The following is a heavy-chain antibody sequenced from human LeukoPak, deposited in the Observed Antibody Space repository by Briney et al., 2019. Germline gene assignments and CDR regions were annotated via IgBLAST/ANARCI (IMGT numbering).Heavy chain of an antibody. CDR2: ISGSGGST. V-gene: IGHV3-23*01. CDR1: GFTFSSYA. CDR3: AKFQSRNPFDY. Sequence: PGGSLRLSCAASGFTFSSYAMSWVRQAPGKGLEWVSAISGSGGSTYYADSVKGRFPISRDNSKNTLYLQMTSLKADDRAGYYCAKFQSRNPFDYWGQGTLVTVSS. J-gene: IGHJ4*02. D-gene: IGHD1-14*01.